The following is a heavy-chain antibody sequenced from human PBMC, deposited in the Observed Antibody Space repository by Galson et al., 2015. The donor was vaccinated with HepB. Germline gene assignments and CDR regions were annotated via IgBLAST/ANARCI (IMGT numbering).Heavy chain of an antibody. Sequence: SLRLSCAASGFTFDDYGMSWVRQAPGKGLEWVAVISYDGSNKYYADSVKGRFTISRDNSKNTLYLQMNSLRAEDTAVYYCARDSRAVAAIYGMDVWGQGTTVTVSS. CDR2: ISYDGSNK. J-gene: IGHJ6*02. D-gene: IGHD6-19*01. V-gene: IGHV3-30*03. CDR1: GFTFDDYG. CDR3: ARDSRAVAAIYGMDV.